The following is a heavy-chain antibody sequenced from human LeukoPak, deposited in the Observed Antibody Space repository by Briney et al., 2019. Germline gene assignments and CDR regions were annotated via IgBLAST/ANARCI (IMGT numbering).Heavy chain of an antibody. CDR3: ARVGVPQYAFDI. J-gene: IGHJ3*02. Sequence: GGSLRLSCVAPGFTFSSYWMHWVRQVPGKGPVWVSRINSDGRITSYADSVKGRFTISRDKAKNTLYLQMNSLRAEDTAVYSCARVGVPQYAFDIWGQGTWVTVSS. D-gene: IGHD2-2*01. CDR2: INSDGRIT. CDR1: GFTFSSYW. V-gene: IGHV3-74*01.